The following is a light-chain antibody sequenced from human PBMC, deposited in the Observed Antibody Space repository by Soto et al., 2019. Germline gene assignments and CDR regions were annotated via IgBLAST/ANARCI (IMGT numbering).Light chain of an antibody. Sequence: EMVLTPSPATLSVSPGESAPLSCRASQSVSSSYLAWYQQKPGQDPRLLIYGASSRATGIPDRFSGSGSGADFTLTISRLETEDFAVYYCQQYGSSPLTFGGGTKVDIK. J-gene: IGKJ4*01. CDR1: QSVSSSY. V-gene: IGKV3-20*01. CDR2: GAS. CDR3: QQYGSSPLT.